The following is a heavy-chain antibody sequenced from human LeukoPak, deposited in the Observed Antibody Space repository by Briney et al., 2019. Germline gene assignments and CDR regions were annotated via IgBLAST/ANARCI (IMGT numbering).Heavy chain of an antibody. Sequence: PGGSLRLSCAASGFTFSSYSMNWVRQAPGKGLEWVSYISSSSSTIYYADSVKGRFTISRDNAKTSLYLQMNSLRAEDTAVYYCARAIKYSSSSAFDIWGQGTMVTVSS. D-gene: IGHD6-6*01. J-gene: IGHJ3*02. V-gene: IGHV3-48*04. CDR3: ARAIKYSSSSAFDI. CDR1: GFTFSSYS. CDR2: ISSSSSTI.